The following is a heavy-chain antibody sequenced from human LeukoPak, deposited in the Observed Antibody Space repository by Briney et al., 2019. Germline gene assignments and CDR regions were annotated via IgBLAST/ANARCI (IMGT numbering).Heavy chain of an antibody. V-gene: IGHV3-30*02. CDR2: TRYDGNNK. D-gene: IGHD5-12*01. J-gene: IGHJ4*02. CDR3: AKDGYSGYDGYYFDY. Sequence: GGSLRLSCAVSGFTFSSYGMQWVRQAPGKGLEWVGFTRYDGNNKYYTDSVKGRFTVSRDNSKNTLYLQMNSLRAEDTAMYYCAKDGYSGYDGYYFDYWGQGTMVTVSS. CDR1: GFTFSSYG.